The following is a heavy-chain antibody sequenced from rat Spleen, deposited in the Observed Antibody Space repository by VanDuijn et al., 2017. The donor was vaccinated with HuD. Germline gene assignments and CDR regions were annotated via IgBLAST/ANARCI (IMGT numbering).Heavy chain of an antibody. Sequence: EVQLQESGPGLVKPSQSLSLTCSVTGYSITSSYRWNWIRKFPGNKLEWMGYINSAGSTNYNPSLKSRISITRDTYKNQFFLQVNSVTTEDTATYYCARAYYDGSYYDYWGQGVMVTVSS. V-gene: IGHV3-3*01. CDR2: INSAGST. J-gene: IGHJ2*01. CDR3: ARAYYDGSYYDY. D-gene: IGHD1-12*02. CDR1: GYSITSSYR.